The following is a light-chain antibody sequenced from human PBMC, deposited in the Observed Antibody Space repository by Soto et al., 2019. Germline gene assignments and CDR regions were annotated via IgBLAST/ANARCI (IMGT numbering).Light chain of an antibody. CDR2: KAS. CDR3: QHYNDYPWT. Sequence: DTRMTQSPSTLSASVGDRVTITCRASQSISDWLAWYQQKPGKAPKLLIYKASILQRGVPSRFSGSGSGAEFTLTISGLQAEDFATYYCQHYNDYPWTFGQGTKVEIK. J-gene: IGKJ1*01. CDR1: QSISDW. V-gene: IGKV1-5*03.